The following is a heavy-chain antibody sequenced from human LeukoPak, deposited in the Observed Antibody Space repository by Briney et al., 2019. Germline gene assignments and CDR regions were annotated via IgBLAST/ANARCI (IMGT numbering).Heavy chain of an antibody. V-gene: IGHV3-21*01. CDR3: ARERFCGGDCSILDY. Sequence: GGSLRLSCAASGSTFSSYSMNWVRQAPGKGLEWVSSISSSSSYIYYADSVKGRFTISRDNAKNSLYLQMNSLRAEDTAVYYCARERFCGGDCSILDYWGQGTLVTVSS. J-gene: IGHJ4*02. CDR2: ISSSSSYI. CDR1: GSTFSSYS. D-gene: IGHD2-21*01.